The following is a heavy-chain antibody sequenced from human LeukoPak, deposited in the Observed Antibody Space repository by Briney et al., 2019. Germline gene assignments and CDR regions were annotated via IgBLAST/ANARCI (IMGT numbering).Heavy chain of an antibody. CDR2: INPNSGGT. D-gene: IGHD6-13*01. CDR3: ARDRRSSSLFDY. J-gene: IGHJ4*02. V-gene: IGHV1-2*02. Sequence: ASVKVSCKASGYTFTGYYMHWVRQAPGQGLEWMGWINPNSGGTNYAQKFQGRFTMTRDTSISTAYMELSRLRSNDTAVYYCARDRRSSSLFDYWGQGTLVTVSS. CDR1: GYTFTGYY.